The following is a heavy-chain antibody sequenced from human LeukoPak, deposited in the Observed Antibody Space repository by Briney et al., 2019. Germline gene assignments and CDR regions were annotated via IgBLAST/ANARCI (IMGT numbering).Heavy chain of an antibody. CDR1: DDSFSSHY. V-gene: IGHV4-59*11. D-gene: IGHD4-17*01. CDR3: ARDLVAVTKGFDI. Sequence: SETLSLTCAVSDDSFSSHYWTWIRQPPGKGLEWIGYISYIGSTNYNPSLKSRVTISIDTSKNQFSLKLTSVTAADTTVYYCARDLVAVTKGFDIWGQGTVVSVSS. CDR2: ISYIGST. J-gene: IGHJ3*02.